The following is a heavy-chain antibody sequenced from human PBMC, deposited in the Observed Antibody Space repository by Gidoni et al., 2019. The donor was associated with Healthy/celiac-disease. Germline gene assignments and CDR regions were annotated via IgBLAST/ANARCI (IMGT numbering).Heavy chain of an antibody. CDR2: IYYSGST. Sequence: QVQLQESGPGLVKPSETLSLTCPVSGGSISSYYWSWIRQPPGKGLEWIGYIYYSGSTNYNPSLKSRVNISVDTSKNQFSLKLSSVTAADTAVYYCAREGHSSDAFDIWGQGTMVTVSS. D-gene: IGHD3-22*01. J-gene: IGHJ3*02. CDR3: AREGHSSDAFDI. V-gene: IGHV4-59*01. CDR1: GGSISSYY.